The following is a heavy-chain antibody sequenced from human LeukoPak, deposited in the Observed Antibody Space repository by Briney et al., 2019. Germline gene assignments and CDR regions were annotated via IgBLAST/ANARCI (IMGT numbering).Heavy chain of an antibody. CDR2: IYYSGST. V-gene: IGHV4-59*08. Sequence: PSQSLSLTCTVAGGSISSYYWSWIRQPPGKGLEWIGYIYYSGSTNYNPSLKSRVTISVDTSKNQFSLKLSSVTAADTAVYYCARLHSVTDYWGPGTLVTVSS. CDR3: ARLHSVTDY. CDR1: GGSISSYY. D-gene: IGHD4-11*01. J-gene: IGHJ4*02.